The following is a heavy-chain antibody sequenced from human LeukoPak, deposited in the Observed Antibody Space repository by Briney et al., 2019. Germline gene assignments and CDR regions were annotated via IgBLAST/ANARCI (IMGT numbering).Heavy chain of an antibody. J-gene: IGHJ4*02. CDR3: ARRAGSVVVTHFDY. Sequence: PSETLSLTCTVSGGSISSSSYYWGWIRQPPGKGLEWIGSIYYSGSTYYNSSLKSRVTISVDTSKNQFSLKLSSVTAADTAVYYCARRAGSVVVTHFDYWGQGTLVTVSS. D-gene: IGHD3-22*01. CDR2: IYYSGST. CDR1: GGSISSSSYY. V-gene: IGHV4-39*01.